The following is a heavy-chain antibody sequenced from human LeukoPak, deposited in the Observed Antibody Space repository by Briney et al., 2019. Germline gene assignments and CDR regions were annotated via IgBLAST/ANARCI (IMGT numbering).Heavy chain of an antibody. V-gene: IGHV4-4*02. CDR2: IYHSGST. J-gene: IGHJ4*02. D-gene: IGHD5-18*01. CDR3: ARVGYSYGTQTDY. CDR1: GGSISSSNW. Sequence: PSGTLSLTCAVSGGSISSSNWWSWVRQPPGKGLEWIGEIYHSGSTNYNPSLKSRVTISVDTSKNQFSLKLSSVTAADTAVYYCARVGYSYGTQTDYWGQGTLVTVSS.